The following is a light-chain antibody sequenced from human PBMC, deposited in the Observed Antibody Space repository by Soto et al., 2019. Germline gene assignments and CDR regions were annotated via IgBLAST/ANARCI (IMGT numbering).Light chain of an antibody. CDR3: QQYDNLYT. Sequence: DIQMTQSPSSLSASVGDRVTITCQASQDISNYLNWYQQKPGKAPKLLIYDASNLETGVPSRFSGSGSGTDFTFTFSSLQPEDIATSYCQQYDNLYTFGQGTKLEIK. CDR1: QDISNY. V-gene: IGKV1-33*01. J-gene: IGKJ2*01. CDR2: DAS.